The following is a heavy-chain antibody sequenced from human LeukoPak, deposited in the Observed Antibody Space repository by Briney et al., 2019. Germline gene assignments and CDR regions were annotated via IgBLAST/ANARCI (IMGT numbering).Heavy chain of an antibody. CDR3: ARGHYDSSGYHDY. V-gene: IGHV3-64D*06. J-gene: IGHJ4*02. D-gene: IGHD3-22*01. CDR2: ISSNGGST. CDR1: GFTFSSYA. Sequence: PGGSLRLSCAASGFTFSSYAMHWVRQAPGKGLEYVSAISSNGGSTYYADSVKGRFTISRDNSKNTLYLQMSSLRAEDTAVYYCARGHYDSSGYHDYWGQGTLVTVSS.